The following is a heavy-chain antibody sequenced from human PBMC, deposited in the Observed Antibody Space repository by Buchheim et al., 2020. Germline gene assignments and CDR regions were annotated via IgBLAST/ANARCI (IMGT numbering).Heavy chain of an antibody. Sequence: QVQLQQWGAGLLKPSETLSLTCAVYGGSFSGYYWSWIRQPPGKGLEWIGEINHSGSTNYNPSLNSRVTISVDTSKNQFSLKLSSVTAADTAVYYCARGGGVTIFGVATILWWFDPWGQGTL. CDR1: GGSFSGYY. CDR2: INHSGST. D-gene: IGHD3-3*01. CDR3: ARGGGVTIFGVATILWWFDP. J-gene: IGHJ5*02. V-gene: IGHV4-34*01.